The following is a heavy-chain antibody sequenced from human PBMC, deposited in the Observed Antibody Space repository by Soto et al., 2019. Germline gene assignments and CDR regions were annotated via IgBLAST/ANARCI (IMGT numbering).Heavy chain of an antibody. CDR1: GGSISSGDYY. D-gene: IGHD3-10*01. CDR2: IYYSGST. V-gene: IGHV4-30-4*01. J-gene: IGHJ4*02. Sequence: QVQLQESGPGLVKPSQTLSLTCAVSGGSISSGDYYWSWIRQPPGKGLEWIGYIYYSGSTYYNPSLKSRVTISVDTSKNQFSLKLSSVTAADTAVYYCARVGGFGATTIDYWGQGTLVTVSS. CDR3: ARVGGFGATTIDY.